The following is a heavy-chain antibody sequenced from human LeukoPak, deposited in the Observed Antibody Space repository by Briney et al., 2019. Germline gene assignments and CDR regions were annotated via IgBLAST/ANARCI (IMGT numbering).Heavy chain of an antibody. CDR1: GYTFTSYG. D-gene: IGHD6-13*01. V-gene: IGHV1-18*01. CDR2: ISAYNGNT. J-gene: IGHJ5*02. Sequence: ASVKVSCKASGYTFTSYGISWVRQAPGQGLEWMGWISAYNGNTNYVQKLQGRVTMTTDTSTSTAYMELRSLRSDDTAVYYCARKVAAAGTLAWFDPWGQGTLVTVSS. CDR3: ARKVAAAGTLAWFDP.